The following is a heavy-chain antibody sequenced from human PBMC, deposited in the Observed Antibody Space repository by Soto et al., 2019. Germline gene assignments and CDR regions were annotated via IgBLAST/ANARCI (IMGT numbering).Heavy chain of an antibody. J-gene: IGHJ6*02. CDR2: IYYSGST. D-gene: IGHD6-13*01. V-gene: IGHV4-31*03. Sequence: TLSLTCTVSGGSISSGGYYWSWIRQHPGKGLEWIGYIYYSGSTYYNPSLKSRVTISVDTSKNQFSLKLSSVTAADTAVYYCARDRQQLANYYYYGMDVWGQGTTVTVSS. CDR3: ARDRQQLANYYYYGMDV. CDR1: GGSISSGGYY.